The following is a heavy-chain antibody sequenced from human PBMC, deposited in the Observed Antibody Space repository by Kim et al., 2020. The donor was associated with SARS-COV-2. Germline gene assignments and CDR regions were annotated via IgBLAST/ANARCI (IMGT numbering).Heavy chain of an antibody. Sequence: GGSLRLSCAASGFTFSTYAIHWVRQAPGKGLEWVAVISYDGSNKYYADSVKGRFTISRDNSKNTLYLQINSLRAEDTAVYYCGRGGSGTYYYGMDVWGQGATVNVSS. D-gene: IGHD3-10*01. J-gene: IGHJ6*02. CDR3: GRGGSGTYYYGMDV. V-gene: IGHV3-30*04. CDR1: GFTFSTYA. CDR2: ISYDGSNK.